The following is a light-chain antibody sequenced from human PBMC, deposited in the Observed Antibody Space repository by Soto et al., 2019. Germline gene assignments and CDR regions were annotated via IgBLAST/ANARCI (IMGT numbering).Light chain of an antibody. Sequence: DTVLTQSPGTLSLSPGERATLSCRASQRVRSHYFAWYLEKPGRAARHLIYGTSNTASGIPDRFSGSGSGTDFAFTISILEPEDFAVYYCQQYGSSPLWTFGQGTKVDI. CDR2: GTS. J-gene: IGKJ1*01. CDR1: QRVRSHY. CDR3: QQYGSSPLWT. V-gene: IGKV3-20*01.